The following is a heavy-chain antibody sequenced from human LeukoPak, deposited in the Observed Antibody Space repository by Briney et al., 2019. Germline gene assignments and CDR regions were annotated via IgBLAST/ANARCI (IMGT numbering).Heavy chain of an antibody. CDR1: GFTFSSYS. D-gene: IGHD6-13*01. J-gene: IGHJ5*02. Sequence: GGSLRLSCAASGFTFSSYSMNWVRQAPGKGLEWVSSISSSSSYIYYADSVKGRFTISRDNAKNSLYLQMNSLRAEDTAVYYCARAMAGYYWFDPWGREPWSPSPQ. V-gene: IGHV3-21*01. CDR2: ISSSSSYI. CDR3: ARAMAGYYWFDP.